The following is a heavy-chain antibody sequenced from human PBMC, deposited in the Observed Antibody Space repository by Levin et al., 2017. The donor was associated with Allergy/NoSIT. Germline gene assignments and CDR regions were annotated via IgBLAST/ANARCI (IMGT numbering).Heavy chain of an antibody. J-gene: IGHJ5*02. CDR1: GFIFSRDW. CDR2: IKEDGSDT. D-gene: IGHD2-8*01. CDR3: ARDVGVS. Sequence: GGSLRLSCEASGFIFSRDWMTWVRQAPGKGLEWVANIKEDGSDTYYVDSVRGRFTISRDNAKNSMYLQMNSLRVEDTAVYFCARDVGVSWGQGTLVTVSS. V-gene: IGHV3-7*01.